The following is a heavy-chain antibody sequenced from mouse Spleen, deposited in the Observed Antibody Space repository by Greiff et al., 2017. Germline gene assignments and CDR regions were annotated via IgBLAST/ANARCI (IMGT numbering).Heavy chain of an antibody. Sequence: EVMLVESGGGLVKPGGSLKLSCAASGFTFSDYGMHWVRQAPEKGLEWVAYISSGSNTIYYADTVKGRFTISRDNAKNTLFLQMTSLRSEDTAMYYCARPYYYVSSYVSCFAYWGQGTLVTVSA. D-gene: IGHD1-1*01. CDR1: GFTFSDYG. CDR3: ARPYYYVSSYVSCFAY. CDR2: ISSGSNTI. J-gene: IGHJ3*01. V-gene: IGHV5-17*01.